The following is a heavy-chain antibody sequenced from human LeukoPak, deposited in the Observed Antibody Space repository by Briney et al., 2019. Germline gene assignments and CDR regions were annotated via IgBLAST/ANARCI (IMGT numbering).Heavy chain of an antibody. CDR1: GFTFSSYA. D-gene: IGHD2-15*01. CDR3: ANSHRYCSGGSCHYFDY. Sequence: GGSLRLSCAASGFTFSSYAMSWVRQAPGKGLEWVSAISGSGGSTYYADSVKSRFTISRDNSKNTLYLQMNSLRAEDTAVYYCANSHRYCSGGSCHYFDYWGQGTLVTVSS. J-gene: IGHJ4*02. CDR2: ISGSGGST. V-gene: IGHV3-23*01.